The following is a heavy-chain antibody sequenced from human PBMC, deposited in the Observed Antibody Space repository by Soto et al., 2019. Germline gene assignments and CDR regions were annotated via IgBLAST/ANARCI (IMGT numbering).Heavy chain of an antibody. Sequence: EVQLVESGGGLVQPGGSLRLSCAASGFTFSSHSMNWVRQAPGKGLEWVSYISSSSSTIYYADSVKGRFTISRDNAKNSLSLQMNSLRAEYTAVYYCARDNPSGYGDCWGQGTLVTVSS. V-gene: IGHV3-48*01. J-gene: IGHJ4*02. CDR2: ISSSSSTI. D-gene: IGHD5-12*01. CDR3: ARDNPSGYGDC. CDR1: GFTFSSHS.